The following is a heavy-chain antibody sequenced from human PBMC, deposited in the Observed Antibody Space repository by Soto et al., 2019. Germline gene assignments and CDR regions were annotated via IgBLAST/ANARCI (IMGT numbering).Heavy chain of an antibody. D-gene: IGHD2-2*01. CDR2: INHSGST. J-gene: IGHJ6*03. CDR1: GGSFSGYY. Sequence: SETLSLTCAVYGGSFSGYYWSWIRQPPGKGLEWIEEINHSGSTNYNPSLKSRVTISVDTSKNQFSLKLSSVTAADTAVYYCARLKGETLGYCSSTSCPLAFGYYYYYMDVWGKGTTVTVSS. V-gene: IGHV4-34*01. CDR3: ARLKGETLGYCSSTSCPLAFGYYYYYMDV.